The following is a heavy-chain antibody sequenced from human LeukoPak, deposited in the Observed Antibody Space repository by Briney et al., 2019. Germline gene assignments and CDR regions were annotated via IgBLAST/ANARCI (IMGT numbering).Heavy chain of an antibody. CDR1: GGTFSKYV. D-gene: IGHD3-10*01. Sequence: SVKVSCKASGGTFSKYVISWVRQAPGQGLEWMGGIIPILRIANYAQKFQGRVTITADESTTTAYMELSSLRSEDTAVYYCARGTTMVREGFDYWGQGTLVTVSS. CDR2: IIPILRIA. CDR3: ARGTTMVREGFDY. J-gene: IGHJ4*02. V-gene: IGHV1-69*13.